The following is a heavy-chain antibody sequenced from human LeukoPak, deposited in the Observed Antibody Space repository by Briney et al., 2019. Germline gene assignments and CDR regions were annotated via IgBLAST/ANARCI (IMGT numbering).Heavy chain of an antibody. V-gene: IGHV3-74*01. CDR1: GFTFSSFW. CDR2: ITSDGRGT. Sequence: PGGSLRLSCAASGFTFSSFWMNWVRQAPGKGLVWVSHITSDGRGTTYADSVKGRFTISRDNAKNTLYLQMNSLRAEDTAVYYCARDIDYWGQGTLVTVSS. J-gene: IGHJ4*02. CDR3: ARDIDY.